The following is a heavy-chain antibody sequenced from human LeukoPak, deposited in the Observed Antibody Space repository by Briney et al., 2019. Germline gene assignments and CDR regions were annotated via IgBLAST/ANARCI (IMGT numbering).Heavy chain of an antibody. J-gene: IGHJ4*02. CDR3: ARLLAAAGAYYFDY. V-gene: IGHV4-59*08. CDR2: IYYSGSN. CDR1: GGSISSYY. Sequence: KASETLSLTCTLSGGSISSYYWSWIRQPPGKGLEWIGYIYYSGSNNYNPTLKSRVTISVDTSKNQFSLKLSSVTAADTGVYYCARLLAAAGAYYFDYWGQGTLVTVSS. D-gene: IGHD6-13*01.